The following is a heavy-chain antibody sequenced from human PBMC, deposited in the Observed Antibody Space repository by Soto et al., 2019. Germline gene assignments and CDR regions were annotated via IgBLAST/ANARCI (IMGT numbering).Heavy chain of an antibody. CDR2: IWYDGSQR. D-gene: IGHD4-17*01. CDR3: ARIDDYDDYVTDF. CDR1: GFTFNTHG. Sequence: VELVESGGGVVQPGGSLRLSCGASGFTFNTHGMHWVRQAPGKGLEWVAVIWYDGSQRYYADFVRGRFTISRDNSQNTLYLQLTSLRAEDTAVYYCARIDDYDDYVTDFWGQGALVTVSS. J-gene: IGHJ4*02. V-gene: IGHV3-33*01.